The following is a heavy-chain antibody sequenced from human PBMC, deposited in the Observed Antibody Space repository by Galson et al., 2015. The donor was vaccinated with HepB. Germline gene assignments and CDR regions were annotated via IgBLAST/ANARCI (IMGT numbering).Heavy chain of an antibody. D-gene: IGHD3-3*01. V-gene: IGHV1-2*02. CDR2: IHPNSGAT. CDR3: ARVSSEWSFDS. J-gene: IGHJ4*02. Sequence: SVKVSCKASGYTFTDYYMHWVRQAPGQGLEWMGWIHPNSGATTYPQKFQGRVTMTRDTSISTAYVEVSSLRSDDTAVYYCARVSSEWSFDSCGQGTLVTVSS. CDR1: GYTFTDYY.